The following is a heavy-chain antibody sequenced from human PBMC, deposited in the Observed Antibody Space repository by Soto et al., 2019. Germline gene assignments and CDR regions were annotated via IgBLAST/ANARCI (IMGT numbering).Heavy chain of an antibody. CDR1: GFTFENYA. D-gene: IGHD4-4*01. CDR3: AKDKLYSNYEHYFDS. J-gene: IGHJ4*02. CDR2: ISWHGGNI. Sequence: EVQLVESGGGLVQPGRSLRLSCAASGFTFENYAMHWVRQAPGKGLEWVSGISWHGGNIGYADSVMGRFTISRDIAKNSLYLQMNSLRPEDTGLYYCAKDKLYSNYEHYFDSWGQGTLVTVSS. V-gene: IGHV3-9*01.